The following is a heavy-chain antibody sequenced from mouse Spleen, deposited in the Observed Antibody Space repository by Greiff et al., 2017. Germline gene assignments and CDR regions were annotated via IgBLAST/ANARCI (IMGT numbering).Heavy chain of an antibody. CDR1: GYSITSGYY. CDR3: AREGAYYSKDWYFDV. Sequence: VQLKESGPGLVKPSQSLSLTCSVTGYSITSGYYWNWIRQFPGNKLEWMGYISYDGSNNYNPSLKNRISITRDTSKNQFFLKLNSVTTEDTATYYCAREGAYYSKDWYFDVWGTGTTVTVSS. D-gene: IGHD2-5*01. V-gene: IGHV3-6*01. CDR2: ISYDGSN. J-gene: IGHJ1*03.